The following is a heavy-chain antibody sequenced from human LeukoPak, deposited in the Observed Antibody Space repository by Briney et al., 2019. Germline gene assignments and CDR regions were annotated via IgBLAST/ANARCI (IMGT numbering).Heavy chain of an antibody. D-gene: IGHD3-22*01. CDR2: ISGSGGST. V-gene: IGHV3-23*01. J-gene: IGHJ4*02. Sequence: GGSPRLSCAASGFTFSSYAISWVRQAPGKGLEWVSAISGSGGSTYYADSVKGRFTISRDNSKNTLYLQMNSLRAEDTAVYYCAKESPDYYDSSGYYYSEYDYWGQGTLVTVSS. CDR3: AKESPDYYDSSGYYYSEYDY. CDR1: GFTFSSYA.